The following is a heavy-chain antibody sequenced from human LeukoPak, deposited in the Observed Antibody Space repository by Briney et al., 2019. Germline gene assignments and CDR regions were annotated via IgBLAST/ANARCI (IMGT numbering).Heavy chain of an antibody. CDR1: GFTVSRDY. CDR3: AKGETTVTTLHFDY. J-gene: IGHJ4*02. V-gene: IGHV3-66*01. CDR2: IYSGGST. Sequence: GGSLRLSCAASGFTVSRDYMTWVRQAPGKGLEWVSVIYSGGSTDYADSVKGRFTISRDNSKNTLYLQMNSLRAEDTAVYYCAKGETTVTTLHFDYWGQGTLVTVSS. D-gene: IGHD4-17*01.